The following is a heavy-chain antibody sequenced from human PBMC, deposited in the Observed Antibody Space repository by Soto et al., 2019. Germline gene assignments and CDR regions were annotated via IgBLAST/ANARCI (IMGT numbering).Heavy chain of an antibody. D-gene: IGHD5-18*01. V-gene: IGHV4-31*03. CDR3: AGRGGIQLWYIDY. CDR2: IYYSGST. J-gene: IGHJ4*02. CDR1: GGSISSGGYY. Sequence: PSETLSLTCTVSGGSISSGGYYWSWIRQHPGKGLEWIGYIYYSGSTYYNPSLKSRVTISVDTSKNQFSLKLSSVTAADTAVYYCAGRGGIQLWYIDYWGQGTQVTVSS.